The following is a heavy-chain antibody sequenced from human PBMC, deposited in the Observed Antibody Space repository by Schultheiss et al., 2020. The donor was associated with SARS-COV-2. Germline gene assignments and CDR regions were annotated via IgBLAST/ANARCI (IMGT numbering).Heavy chain of an antibody. D-gene: IGHD1-26*01. CDR3: ARDGASYYYGMDV. CDR1: GYTLTELS. CDR2: ISTYNGNT. Sequence: ASVKVSCKVSGYTLTELSMHWVRQAPGKGLEWMGWISTYNGNTNYAQKMQGRVTLTADTSTSTAYMELRSLRSDDTAVYYCARDGASYYYGMDVWGQGTTVTVSS. J-gene: IGHJ6*02. V-gene: IGHV1-18*01.